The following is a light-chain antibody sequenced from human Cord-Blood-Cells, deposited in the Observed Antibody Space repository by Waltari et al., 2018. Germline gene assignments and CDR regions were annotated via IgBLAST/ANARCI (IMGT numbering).Light chain of an antibody. Sequence: QSALTQPASVSGSPGQSITISCTGTSSYVGGFNYVSWYQQHPGKAPKLMIYDVIKRPSGVSNRFSGSKSGNTASLTISGLQAEDEADYYCSSYTSSSTFVVFGGGTKLTVL. CDR3: SSYTSSSTFVV. CDR1: SSYVGGFNY. J-gene: IGLJ3*02. CDR2: DVI. V-gene: IGLV2-14*01.